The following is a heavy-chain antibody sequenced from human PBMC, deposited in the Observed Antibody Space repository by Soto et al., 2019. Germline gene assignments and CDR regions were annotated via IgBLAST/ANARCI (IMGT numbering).Heavy chain of an antibody. J-gene: IGHJ6*02. CDR1: GGTFGNSA. Sequence: QVQLVQSGAEVKKPGSSVTVSCKASGGTFGNSAISWVRQAPGQGLEWMGGIIPIFSTPDYAQKFQGRVTITADESTTTAYMELTSLKSEDTAVYYCARVKDRQQLGGNYYYGIDVWGQGTTVTVSS. CDR3: ARVKDRQQLGGNYYYGIDV. V-gene: IGHV1-69*12. CDR2: IIPIFSTP. D-gene: IGHD2-15*01.